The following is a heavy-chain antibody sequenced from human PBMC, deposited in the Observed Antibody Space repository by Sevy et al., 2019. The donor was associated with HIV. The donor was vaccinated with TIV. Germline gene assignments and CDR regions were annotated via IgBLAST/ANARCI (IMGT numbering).Heavy chain of an antibody. CDR1: GFTFDDYA. J-gene: IGHJ4*02. CDR3: VEDICERGVVVSALDY. Sequence: GGSLRLSCAASGFTFDDYAMHWVRQTPGKGLEWVSGMSLNSGTITYADSVKGRFTISRDNAKNSLYLQMNNLKAEDTALYYCVEDICERGVVVSALDYWGQGTLVTVSS. CDR2: MSLNSGTI. D-gene: IGHD3-22*01. V-gene: IGHV3-9*01.